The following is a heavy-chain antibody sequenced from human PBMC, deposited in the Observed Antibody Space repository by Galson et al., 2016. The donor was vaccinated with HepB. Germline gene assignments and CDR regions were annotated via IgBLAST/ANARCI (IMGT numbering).Heavy chain of an antibody. J-gene: IGHJ4*02. Sequence: SLRLSCAASGFTFSSYGMLWVRQSPGKGLEWVAIIWHDGTNKYYVDSVQGRFPIPRENSKNTLYLQMKRLRDEDTAVYFCAKDRDPPFCSGGACQQLRYGYFDYWGQGTLVTVSS. CDR1: GFTFSSYG. CDR3: AKDRDPPFCSGGACQQLRYGYFDY. V-gene: IGHV3-33*06. D-gene: IGHD2-8*02. CDR2: IWHDGTNK.